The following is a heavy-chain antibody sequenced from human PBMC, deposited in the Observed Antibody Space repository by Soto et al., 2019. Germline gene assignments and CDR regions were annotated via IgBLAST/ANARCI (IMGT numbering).Heavy chain of an antibody. CDR2: LIGGHYGT. J-gene: IGHJ5*02. Sequence: GGPLRLSCTASGFTLQNYATAWVRQAPGKGLEWVSTLIGGHYGTAYSYSVKGRFTVSRDNSKNCLYLQMNSLGVEDTAMYFCAKGKSTGDIDWFDPWGQGSLVTVSS. CDR3: AKGKSTGDIDWFDP. D-gene: IGHD3-10*01. CDR1: GFTLQNYA. V-gene: IGHV3-23*01.